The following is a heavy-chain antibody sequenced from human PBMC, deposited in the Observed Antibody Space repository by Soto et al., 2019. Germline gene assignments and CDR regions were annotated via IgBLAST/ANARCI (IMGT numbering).Heavy chain of an antibody. D-gene: IGHD4-17*01. V-gene: IGHV4-39*01. CDR2: IYYSGST. Sequence: SETLSLTCSVSGGSISSGYYYWSWIRQPPGKGLEWIGNIYYSGSTYYNPSLKSRVTISVDTSKNQLSLKLSSVTAADTAVYYCARRYGDWYFDLWGRGTLVTVSS. CDR3: ARRYGDWYFDL. J-gene: IGHJ2*01. CDR1: GGSISSGYYY.